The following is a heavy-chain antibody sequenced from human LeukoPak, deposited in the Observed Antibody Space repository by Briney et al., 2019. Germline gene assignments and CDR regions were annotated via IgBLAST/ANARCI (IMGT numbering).Heavy chain of an antibody. V-gene: IGHV3-23*01. CDR1: GLTFSTYA. D-gene: IGHD3-22*01. J-gene: IGHJ4*02. CDR2: FTIFVSPS. Sequence: GGSLNLPCAPSGLTFSTYAITWVRRAPGKGLGGFSSFTIFVSPSFYADSVKGRFTISRDNSRDTLYLQMNSLRAGDTAIYYCVKDRPNYYGSNGHYYRQNGDYWGQGTLVAVSS. CDR3: VKDRPNYYGSNGHYYRQNGDY.